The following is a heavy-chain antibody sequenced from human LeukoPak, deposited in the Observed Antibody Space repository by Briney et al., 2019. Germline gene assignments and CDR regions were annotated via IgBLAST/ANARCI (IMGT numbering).Heavy chain of an antibody. CDR2: ISYDGRNE. V-gene: IGHV3-30*18. Sequence: GGSLRLSCAASGFTLSNYGMHWVRQAPGKGLEWVAVISYDGRNEYYADSVKGRFTISRDNSKNTLYLEMNSLRAEDTAVYYCAKGTSSSWYTSIDYWGQGTQVTVSS. D-gene: IGHD6-13*01. CDR1: GFTLSNYG. CDR3: AKGTSSSWYTSIDY. J-gene: IGHJ4*02.